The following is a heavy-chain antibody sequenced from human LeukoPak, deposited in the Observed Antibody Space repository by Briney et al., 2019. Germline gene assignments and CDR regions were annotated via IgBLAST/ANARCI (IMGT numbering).Heavy chain of an antibody. CDR1: GFTFDDYA. V-gene: IGHV3-9*01. CDR2: INWNSGSI. CDR3: AKDISHYYGSGSYADY. J-gene: IGHJ4*02. Sequence: GTSLRLSCAASGFTFDDYAMHWVRQAPGKGLEWVSGINWNSGSIGYADSVKGRFTISRDNAKNSLYLQMSSLRAEDTALYYCAKDISHYYGSGSYADYWGQGTLVTVSS. D-gene: IGHD3-10*01.